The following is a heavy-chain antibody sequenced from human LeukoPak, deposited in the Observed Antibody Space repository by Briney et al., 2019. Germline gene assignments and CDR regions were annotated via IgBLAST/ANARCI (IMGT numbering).Heavy chain of an antibody. CDR1: GGSFSGYY. J-gene: IGHJ5*02. D-gene: IGHD3-16*02. Sequence: PSETLSLTCAVYGGSFSGYYWSWIRQPPGKGLEWIGEINHSGSTNHNPSLKSRVTISVDTSKNQFSLKLSSVTAADTAVYYCARVLYYDYVWGSYRSPRNWFDPWGQGTLVTVSS. CDR2: INHSGST. V-gene: IGHV4-34*01. CDR3: ARVLYYDYVWGSYRSPRNWFDP.